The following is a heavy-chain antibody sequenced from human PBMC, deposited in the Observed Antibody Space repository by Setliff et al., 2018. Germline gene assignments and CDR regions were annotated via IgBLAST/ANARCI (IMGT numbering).Heavy chain of an antibody. CDR1: GFSLTTSGTC. CDR3: ARSRYELPHYYFDY. Sequence: ESGPTLVNPTQTLTLTCTFSGFSLTTSGTCVTWIRQPPGKALEWLARIDWDGDKYYNTSLRTRLTLSKDTSKNQVFLTMTNMDPVDTATYYCARSRYELPHYYFDYWGQGILVT. J-gene: IGHJ4*02. CDR2: IDWDGDK. D-gene: IGHD1-7*01. V-gene: IGHV2-70*11.